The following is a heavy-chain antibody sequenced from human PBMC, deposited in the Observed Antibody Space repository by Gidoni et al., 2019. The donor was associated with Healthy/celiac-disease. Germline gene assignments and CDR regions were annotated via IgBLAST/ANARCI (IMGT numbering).Heavy chain of an antibody. CDR3: ARGVGIAARRFDY. Sequence: EVQLVESGGGLIQPGGSLRLSCAASGFTVSSNYMSWVRQAPGKGLEWVSVIYSGGSTYYADSVKGRFTISRDNSKNTLYLQMNSLRAEDTAVYYCARGVGIAARRFDYWGQGTLVTVSS. CDR2: IYSGGST. D-gene: IGHD6-6*01. J-gene: IGHJ4*02. CDR1: GFTVSSNY. V-gene: IGHV3-53*01.